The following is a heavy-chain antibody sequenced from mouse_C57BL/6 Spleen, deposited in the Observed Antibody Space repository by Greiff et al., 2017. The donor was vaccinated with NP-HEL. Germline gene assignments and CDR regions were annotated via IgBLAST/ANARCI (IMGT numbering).Heavy chain of an antibody. J-gene: IGHJ1*03. CDR3: ARGTGWYFDV. V-gene: IGHV1-18*01. Sequence: EVKLVESGPELVKPGASVKIPCKASGYTFTDYNMDWVKQSHGKSLEWIGDINPNNGGTIYNQKFKGKATLTVDKSSSTAYMELRSLTSEDTAVYYCARGTGWYFDVWGTGTTVTVSS. CDR1: GYTFTDYN. D-gene: IGHD4-1*01. CDR2: INPNNGGT.